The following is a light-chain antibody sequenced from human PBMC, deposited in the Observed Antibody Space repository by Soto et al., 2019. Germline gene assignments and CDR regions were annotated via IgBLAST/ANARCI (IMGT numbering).Light chain of an antibody. J-gene: IGKJ4*01. CDR2: GAS. V-gene: IGKV3-15*01. CDR3: QQYSNWPLT. CDR1: QSVSSN. Sequence: EIVMTQSPATLSVSPGEGATLSCRASQSVSSNLAWYQQKPGQAPRLLIFGASTRATGIPARFSGSGSGAEFSLPIRALQSEDFAIYYCQQYSNWPLTFGGGTKVGIK.